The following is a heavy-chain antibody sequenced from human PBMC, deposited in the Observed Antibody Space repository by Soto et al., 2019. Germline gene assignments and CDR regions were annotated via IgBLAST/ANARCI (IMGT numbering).Heavy chain of an antibody. CDR2: ISGSGGST. CDR3: ARRTVGWYFDL. Sequence: EVQLLESGGGLVQPGGSLRLSCAASGFTFSIYAMNWVRQAPGKGLEWVSVISGSGGSTYYADSVKGRFTISRDNSKTTLYLQMNSLRAEDTAVYYCARRTVGWYFDLWGRGTLVTVSS. D-gene: IGHD4-17*01. J-gene: IGHJ2*01. V-gene: IGHV3-23*01. CDR1: GFTFSIYA.